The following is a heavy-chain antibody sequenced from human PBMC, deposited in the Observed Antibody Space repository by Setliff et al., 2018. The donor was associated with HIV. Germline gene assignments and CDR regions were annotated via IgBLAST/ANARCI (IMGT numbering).Heavy chain of an antibody. CDR3: AIGGYCTATTCFRIFDH. Sequence: EPLSLTCAVYGGSFSGYYWSWIRQSPGRGLEWIGEINHSGVTYYNPSLKSRAAISADKSKNQFSLRLGSVTAADTAVYYCAIGGYCTATTCFRIFDHWGQGSRVTVS. CDR1: GGSFSGYY. D-gene: IGHD2-8*02. J-gene: IGHJ4*02. CDR2: INHSGVT. V-gene: IGHV4-34*01.